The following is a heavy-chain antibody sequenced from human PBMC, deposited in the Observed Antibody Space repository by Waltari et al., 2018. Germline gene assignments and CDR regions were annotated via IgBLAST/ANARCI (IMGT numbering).Heavy chain of an antibody. Sequence: QVQLQGSGPGLVTPSETLSLRCTVPGGSLTTYYWSWIRQPPGKGLEWIGNIYYSGFTYYNPSLKSRVTISLDTSKHQFSLRLSSVTATDTAVYYCARERDGHNSPKVFDIWGQGTMVTVSS. CDR2: IYYSGFT. CDR3: ARERDGHNSPKVFDI. CDR1: GGSLTTYY. J-gene: IGHJ3*02. V-gene: IGHV4-59*08.